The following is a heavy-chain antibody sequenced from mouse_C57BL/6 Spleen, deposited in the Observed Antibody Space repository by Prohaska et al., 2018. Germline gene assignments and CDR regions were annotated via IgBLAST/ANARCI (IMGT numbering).Heavy chain of an antibody. Sequence: PGASVTLSCKASGYTFTDYEMHWVKQTPVHGLEWIGAIDPETGGTAYNQKFKGKAILTADKSSSTAYMELRSLTSEDSAVYYCTRRGTAQATLDYWGQGTTLTVSS. CDR3: TRRGTAQATLDY. CDR2: IDPETGGT. D-gene: IGHD3-2*02. V-gene: IGHV1-15*01. CDR1: GYTFTDYE. J-gene: IGHJ2*01.